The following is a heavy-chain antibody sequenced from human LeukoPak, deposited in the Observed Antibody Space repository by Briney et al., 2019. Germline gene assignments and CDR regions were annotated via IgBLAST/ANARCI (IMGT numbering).Heavy chain of an antibody. CDR3: ARVKHEGGWYVGFDP. J-gene: IGHJ5*02. V-gene: IGHV4-39*07. CDR1: GGSISSSSYY. D-gene: IGHD6-19*01. Sequence: PSETLSLTCTVSGGSISSSSYYWGWIRQPPGKGLEWIGSIYYSGSTYYNPSLKSRVTISVDTSKNQFSLKLSSVTAADTAVYYCARVKHEGGWYVGFDPWGQGTLVTVSS. CDR2: IYYSGST.